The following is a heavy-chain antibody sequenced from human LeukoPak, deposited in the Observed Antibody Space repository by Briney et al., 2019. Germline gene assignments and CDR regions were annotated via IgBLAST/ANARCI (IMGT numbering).Heavy chain of an antibody. Sequence: SVTPSLTCAVYGGSFSGYYWSWIRQPPGKGLEWIGEINHSGSTNYNPSLKSRVTISVDTSKNQFSLKLSSVTAADTAVYYCARLRYDFWSGYYARPRPNWFDPWGQGTLVTVSS. V-gene: IGHV4-34*01. CDR2: INHSGST. D-gene: IGHD3-3*01. CDR3: ARLRYDFWSGYYARPRPNWFDP. J-gene: IGHJ5*02. CDR1: GGSFSGYY.